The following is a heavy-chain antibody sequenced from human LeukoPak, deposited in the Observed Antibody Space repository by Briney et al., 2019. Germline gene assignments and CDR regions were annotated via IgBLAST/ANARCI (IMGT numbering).Heavy chain of an antibody. CDR2: IIPIFGTA. D-gene: IGHD2-2*01. Sequence: GASVKVSCKASGYTFTGYYMHWVRQAPGQGLEWMRGIIPIFGTANYAQKFQGRVTITADESTSTAYMELSSLRSEDTAVYYCARARYCSSTSCSLSNYNDYWGQGTLVTVSS. CDR3: ARARYCSSTSCSLSNYNDY. CDR1: GYTFTGYY. J-gene: IGHJ4*02. V-gene: IGHV1-69*13.